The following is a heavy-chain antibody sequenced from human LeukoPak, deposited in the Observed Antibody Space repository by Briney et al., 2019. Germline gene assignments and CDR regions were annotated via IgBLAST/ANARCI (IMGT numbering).Heavy chain of an antibody. CDR3: ARDLSVGSKPDLGFDY. V-gene: IGHV3-21*01. J-gene: IGHJ4*02. Sequence: GGSLRLSCVASGFTFSSYNMNWVRQAPGKGLEWVSSISSSSRYIYYTDSVKGRFTISRDNAKNSPYLQMNSLRAEDTAVYYCARDLSVGSKPDLGFDYWGQGTLVTVSS. CDR1: GFTFSSYN. D-gene: IGHD1-26*01. CDR2: ISSSSRYI.